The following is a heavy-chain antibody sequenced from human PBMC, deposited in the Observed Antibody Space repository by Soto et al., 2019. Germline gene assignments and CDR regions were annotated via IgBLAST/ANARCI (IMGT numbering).Heavy chain of an antibody. V-gene: IGHV4-34*01. J-gene: IGHJ4*02. Sequence: SCIIKNQGKGLEWNGEINHSGGTSYNPSLKSRVTISVDTSKSQFSLKLTSVTAADRAVYYCARGSVHPADSSRCYEYCGQAPLVT. CDR3: ARGSVHPADSSRCYEY. D-gene: IGHD3-22*01. CDR2: INHSGGT.